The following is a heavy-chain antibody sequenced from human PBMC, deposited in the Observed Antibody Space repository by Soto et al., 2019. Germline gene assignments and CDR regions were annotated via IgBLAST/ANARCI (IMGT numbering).Heavy chain of an antibody. CDR2: IKEDGSEK. J-gene: IGHJ4*02. V-gene: IGHV3-7*01. CDR3: ARERYYYGSGDY. Sequence: EVQVVESGGGLVQPGGSLRLSCAASGFTFSSYWMSWVRQAPGKGLEWVANIKEDGSEKNYVDSVKGQFTISRDNAKNSLSLQMNRVRAEDTAVYYCARERYYYGSGDYWGQGTLVTVSS. CDR1: GFTFSSYW. D-gene: IGHD3-10*01.